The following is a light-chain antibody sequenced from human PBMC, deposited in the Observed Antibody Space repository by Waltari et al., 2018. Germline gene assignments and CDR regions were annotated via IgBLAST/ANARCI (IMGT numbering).Light chain of an antibody. CDR2: WAS. V-gene: IGKV4-1*01. CDR3: QQYYSTPLT. Sequence: DIVMTQSPDSLVVSLGERATINCKSSQSVLYSSNNKNYLAWYQQKPGQPPKLLISWASTRESGVPDLFSGSGSGTDFTLTISSLQAEDVAVYYCQQYYSTPLTFGQGTKVEIK. CDR1: QSVLYSSNNKNY. J-gene: IGKJ1*01.